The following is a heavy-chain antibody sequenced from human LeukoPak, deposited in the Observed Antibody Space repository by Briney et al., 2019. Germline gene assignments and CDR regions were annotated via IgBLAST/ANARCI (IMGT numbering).Heavy chain of an antibody. CDR1: GGSISSGDYY. CDR3: ARLAYYYDSSGYYYLDY. Sequence: SETLSLTCTVSGGSISSGDYYWSWIRQPPGKGLEWIGYIYYSGSTYYNPSLKSRVTISVDTSKNQFPLKLSSVTAAAPAVYYCARLAYYYDSSGYYYLDYWGQGTLVTVS. CDR2: IYYSGST. V-gene: IGHV4-30-4*01. J-gene: IGHJ4*02. D-gene: IGHD3-22*01.